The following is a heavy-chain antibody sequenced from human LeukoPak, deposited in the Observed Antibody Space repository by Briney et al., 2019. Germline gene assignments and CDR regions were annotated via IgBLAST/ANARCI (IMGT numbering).Heavy chain of an antibody. J-gene: IGHJ4*02. Sequence: GGSLRLSCAASGFTFSSYAMSWVRQAPGKGLEWVSAISGSGGSTYYADSVKGRFTISRDNSKNTLYLQMNSLRAEDTAVHYCAKPHIVVVVAATVDYFDYWGQGTLVTVSS. CDR2: ISGSGGST. CDR3: AKPHIVVVVAATVDYFDY. D-gene: IGHD2-15*01. CDR1: GFTFSSYA. V-gene: IGHV3-23*01.